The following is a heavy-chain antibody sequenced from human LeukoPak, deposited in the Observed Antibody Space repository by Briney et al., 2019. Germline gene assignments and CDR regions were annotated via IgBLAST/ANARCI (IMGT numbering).Heavy chain of an antibody. CDR2: ISSSSSYI. Sequence: GGSLRLSCAASGLTFSSYSMNWVRQAPGKGLEWVSSISSSSSYIYYADSVKGRFTISRDNAKNSLYLQMNSLRAEDTAVYYCTRGAGTGWRFDSWGQGTLVTVSS. V-gene: IGHV3-21*01. D-gene: IGHD6-19*01. J-gene: IGHJ4*02. CDR1: GLTFSSYS. CDR3: TRGAGTGWRFDS.